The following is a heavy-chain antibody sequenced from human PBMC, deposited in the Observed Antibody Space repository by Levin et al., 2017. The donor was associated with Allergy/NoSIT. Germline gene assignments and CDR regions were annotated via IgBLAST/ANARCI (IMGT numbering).Heavy chain of an antibody. D-gene: IGHD3-9*01. V-gene: IGHV4-39*07. CDR2: IHHSGST. Sequence: SETLSLICAVSGGSITSNNYYWGWIRQSPGKGLEWIGTIHHSGSTYYNPSLKSRVTISANTSKNQVSLKVISVTAADTAVYYCARDLYSDILIGFSFDNWGQGILVTVSS. J-gene: IGHJ4*02. CDR1: GGSITSNNYY. CDR3: ARDLYSDILIGFSFDN.